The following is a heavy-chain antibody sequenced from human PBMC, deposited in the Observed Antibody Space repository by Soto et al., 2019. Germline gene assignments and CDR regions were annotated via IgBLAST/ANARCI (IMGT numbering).Heavy chain of an antibody. D-gene: IGHD3-3*01. J-gene: IGHJ6*03. CDR1: GFTFTSSA. Sequence: QMQLVQSGPEVKKPGTSVKVSCKASGFTFTSSAMQWVRQARGQRLEWIGWIVVGSGNTNYAQKFQERVTITRDMSTSTAYMELSSLRSEYTAVYYCAAVPRITIFGVVPNPMDVWGKGTTVTVSS. CDR3: AAVPRITIFGVVPNPMDV. V-gene: IGHV1-58*02. CDR2: IVVGSGNT.